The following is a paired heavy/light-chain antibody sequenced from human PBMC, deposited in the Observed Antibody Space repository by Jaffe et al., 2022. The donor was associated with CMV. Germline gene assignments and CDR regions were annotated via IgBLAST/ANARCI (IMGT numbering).Heavy chain of an antibody. V-gene: IGHV4-39*01. CDR1: GGSISSSSYY. D-gene: IGHD3-3*01. CDR2: IYYSGST. CDR3: ALTSRYYDFWSGYSGDWFDP. J-gene: IGHJ5*02. Sequence: QLQLQESGPGLVKPSETLSLTCTVSGGSISSSSYYWGWIRQPPGKGLEWIGSIYYSGSTYYNPSLKSRVTISVDTSKNQFSLKLSSVTAADTAVYYCALTSRYYDFWSGYSGDWFDPWGQGTLVTVSS.
Light chain of an antibody. CDR2: GAS. CDR3: QQYGSSPPLFT. V-gene: IGKV3-20*01. Sequence: EIVLTQSPGTLSLSPGERATLSCRASQSVSSSYLAWYQQKPGQAPRLLIYGASSRATGIPDRFSGSGSGTDFTLTISRLEPEDFAVYYCQQYGSSPPLFTFGPGTKVDIK. J-gene: IGKJ3*01. CDR1: QSVSSSY.